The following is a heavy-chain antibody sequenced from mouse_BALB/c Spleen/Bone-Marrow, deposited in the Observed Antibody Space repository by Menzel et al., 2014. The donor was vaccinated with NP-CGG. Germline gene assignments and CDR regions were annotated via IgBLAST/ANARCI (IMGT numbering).Heavy chain of an antibody. V-gene: IGHV5-17*02. D-gene: IGHD1-1*01. Sequence: VQLKESGGGSVQPGGSRKLSCAASGFTFSSFGMHWVRQAPEKGLEWVAYISSGSSTIYYADTVMGRFTISRDNPKNTLFLQMTSLRSEDTAMYYCARSGSSSGYFDYWGQGTTLTVSS. J-gene: IGHJ2*01. CDR2: ISSGSSTI. CDR1: GFTFSSFG. CDR3: ARSGSSSGYFDY.